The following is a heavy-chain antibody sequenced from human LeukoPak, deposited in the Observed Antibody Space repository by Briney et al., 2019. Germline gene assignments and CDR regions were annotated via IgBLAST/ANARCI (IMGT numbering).Heavy chain of an antibody. J-gene: IGHJ4*02. Sequence: SETLSLTCTVSGGSISSSSYYWGWIRQPPWKGLEWIRSIYYSGSTYYNPSLKSRVTISVDTSKNQFSLKLSSVTAADTAVYYCARRGWDGYNKGSFDYWGQGTLVTVSS. CDR3: ARRGWDGYNKGSFDY. CDR1: GGSISSSSYY. V-gene: IGHV4-39*01. D-gene: IGHD5-24*01. CDR2: IYYSGST.